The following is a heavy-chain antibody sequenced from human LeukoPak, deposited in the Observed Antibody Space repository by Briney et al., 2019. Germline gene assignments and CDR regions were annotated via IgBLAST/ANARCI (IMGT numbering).Heavy chain of an antibody. Sequence: ASVKVSCKASGYTFTGYYMHWVRQAPGQGLEWMGWINPNSGGTNYALKFQGRVTMTRDTSISTAYMELSRLRSDDTAVYYCAMEYSNGWYYFDYWGQGTLVTVSS. CDR1: GYTFTGYY. D-gene: IGHD6-19*01. V-gene: IGHV1-2*02. CDR2: INPNSGGT. J-gene: IGHJ4*02. CDR3: AMEYSNGWYYFDY.